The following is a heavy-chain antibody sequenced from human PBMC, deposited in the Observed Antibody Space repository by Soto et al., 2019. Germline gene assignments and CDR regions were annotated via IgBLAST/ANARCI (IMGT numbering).Heavy chain of an antibody. Sequence: ASVKVSCKASGYTFTAFYMNWVRQAPGQGLEWMGWVNPNTGVTKYAQKFQGRVTMTRDTSINTAYMELSGLTSDDTAVYYCTALRLDPWGQGTLVTVSS. D-gene: IGHD3-9*01. J-gene: IGHJ5*02. CDR3: TALRLDP. V-gene: IGHV1-2*02. CDR1: GYTFTAFY. CDR2: VNPNTGVT.